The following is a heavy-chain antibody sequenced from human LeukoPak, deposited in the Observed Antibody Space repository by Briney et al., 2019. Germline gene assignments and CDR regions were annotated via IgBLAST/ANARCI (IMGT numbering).Heavy chain of an antibody. CDR1: GFTFSSYA. CDR3: ARRGRAARPGSKTSRFYYYYYMDI. D-gene: IGHD6-6*01. J-gene: IGHJ6*03. V-gene: IGHV3-30*04. Sequence: QPGRSLRLSCAASGFTFSSYAMHWVRQAPGKGLEWVAVISYDGSNKYYADSVKGRFTISRDNSKNTLYLQMNSLRAEDTAVYYCARRGRAARPGSKTSRFYYYYYMDIWGKGTTVTVSS. CDR2: ISYDGSNK.